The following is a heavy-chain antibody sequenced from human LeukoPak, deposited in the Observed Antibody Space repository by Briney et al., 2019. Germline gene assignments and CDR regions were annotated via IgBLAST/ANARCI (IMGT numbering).Heavy chain of an antibody. Sequence: PSETLSLTCAVYGGSFSGYYWSWIRQPPGKGLEWIGEINHSGGTNYNPSLKSRVTISVDTSKNQFSLKLSSVTAADTAVYYCARAGSPPGYYYYMDVWGKGTTVTVSS. D-gene: IGHD3-10*01. CDR3: ARAGSPPGYYYYMDV. CDR1: GGSFSGYY. CDR2: INHSGGT. J-gene: IGHJ6*03. V-gene: IGHV4-34*01.